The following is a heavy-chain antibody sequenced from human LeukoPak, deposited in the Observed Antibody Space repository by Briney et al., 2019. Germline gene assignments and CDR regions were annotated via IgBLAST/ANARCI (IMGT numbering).Heavy chain of an antibody. D-gene: IGHD2-2*01. CDR2: IYYSGST. CDR3: ARGGCSSTSCYGEFDY. J-gene: IGHJ4*02. CDR1: GGSIRSYY. Sequence: SETLSLTCTVSGGSIRSYYWSWIRQPPGKGLEWIGYIYYSGSTNYNPSLKSRVTISVDTSKNQFSLKLSSVTAADTAVYYCARGGCSSTSCYGEFDYWGQGTLVTVSS. V-gene: IGHV4-59*01.